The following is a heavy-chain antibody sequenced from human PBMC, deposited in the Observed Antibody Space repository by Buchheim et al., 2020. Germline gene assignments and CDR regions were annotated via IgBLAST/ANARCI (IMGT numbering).Heavy chain of an antibody. Sequence: QVQLQESGPGLVKPSETLSLTCTVSGGSISSYYWSWIRQPPGKGLEWIGYIYYSGSTNYNPSLKSRVTISVDPSKNQFSLKLSSVTAADTAVYYCARQKRFATIAGYYYGMDVWGQGTT. CDR3: ARQKRFATIAGYYYGMDV. D-gene: IGHD2-21*01. J-gene: IGHJ6*02. V-gene: IGHV4-59*01. CDR1: GGSISSYY. CDR2: IYYSGST.